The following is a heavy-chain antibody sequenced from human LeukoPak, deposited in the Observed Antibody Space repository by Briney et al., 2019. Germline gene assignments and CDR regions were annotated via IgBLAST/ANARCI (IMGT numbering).Heavy chain of an antibody. D-gene: IGHD5-12*01. CDR1: GFTFSSYA. CDR2: ISYDGSNK. CDR3: ARDRRRIVATLMGAFDI. Sequence: GGSLRLSCAASGFTFSSYAMHWVRQAPGKGLEWVAVISYDGSNKYYADSVKGRFTISRDNSKNTLYLQMNSLRAEDTAVYYCARDRRRIVATLMGAFDIWGQGTMVTVSS. J-gene: IGHJ3*02. V-gene: IGHV3-30-3*01.